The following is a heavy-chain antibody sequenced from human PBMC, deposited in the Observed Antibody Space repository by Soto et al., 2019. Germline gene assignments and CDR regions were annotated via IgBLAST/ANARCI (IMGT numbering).Heavy chain of an antibody. D-gene: IGHD2-2*01. Sequence: TLSLTCTVSGGSISSGGYYWSWIRQHPGKGLEWIGYIYYSGSTYYSPSLKSRVTISVDTSKNQFSLKLSSVTAADTAVYYCARDRVGSLGYCSSTSCYGMDVWGQGTTVTVSS. J-gene: IGHJ6*02. CDR2: IYYSGST. V-gene: IGHV4-31*03. CDR3: ARDRVGSLGYCSSTSCYGMDV. CDR1: GGSISSGGYY.